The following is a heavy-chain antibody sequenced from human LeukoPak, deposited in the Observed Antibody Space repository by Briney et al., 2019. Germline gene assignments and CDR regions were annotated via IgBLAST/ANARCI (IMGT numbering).Heavy chain of an antibody. V-gene: IGHV1-18*01. CDR1: GYTLSSHG. J-gene: IGHJ2*01. Sequence: ASVKVSCKASGYTLSSHGISWVRQAPGQGLEWMGWISGYNSNTKYAQNIQGRVTMTIDTSTSTAYMELRSLRSDDTAVYYCARAQGPVVVVPGANWYFDLWGRGTLVTVSS. D-gene: IGHD2-2*01. CDR2: ISGYNSNT. CDR3: ARAQGPVVVVPGANWYFDL.